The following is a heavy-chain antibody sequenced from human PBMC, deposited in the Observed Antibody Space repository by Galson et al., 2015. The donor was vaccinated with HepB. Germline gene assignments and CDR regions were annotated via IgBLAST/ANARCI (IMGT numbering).Heavy chain of an antibody. Sequence: SLRLSCAASGFTFSSYSMNWVRQAPGKGLEWVSYISSSSSTIYYEDSVKGRFTISRDKAKNSLYLQMNSLRAEDTAVYYCARETAAAGTYNWFDPWGQGTLLTVSP. CDR3: ARETAAAGTYNWFDP. CDR1: GFTFSSYS. D-gene: IGHD6-13*01. V-gene: IGHV3-48*01. CDR2: ISSSSSTI. J-gene: IGHJ5*02.